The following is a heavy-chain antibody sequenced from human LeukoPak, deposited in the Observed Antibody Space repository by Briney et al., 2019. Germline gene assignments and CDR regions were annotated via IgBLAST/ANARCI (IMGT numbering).Heavy chain of an antibody. J-gene: IGHJ4*02. CDR2: INHSGST. CDR1: GGSFSGYY. D-gene: IGHD4-23*01. CDR3: ARGLFDYGGNLRFDY. Sequence: PSETLSLICAVYGGSFSGYYWSWIRQPPGKGLEWIGEINHSGSTNYNPSLKSRVTISVDTSKNQFSLKLSSVTAADTAVYYCARGLFDYGGNLRFDYWGQGTLSPSPQ. V-gene: IGHV4-34*01.